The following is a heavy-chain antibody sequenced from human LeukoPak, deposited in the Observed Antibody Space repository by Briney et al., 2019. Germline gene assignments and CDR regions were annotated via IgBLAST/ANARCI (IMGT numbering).Heavy chain of an antibody. CDR2: MSNDGSTK. D-gene: IGHD3-22*01. CDR3: VRPYDTRGYFPDY. J-gene: IGHJ4*02. Sequence: GGSLRLSCAVSGFIFSSYGMHWVRQAPGKGLEWVAVMSNDGSTKYCADSVKGRFTISRDNAKNSLYLQMNSLGAEDTAVYYCVRPYDTRGYFPDYWGQGTLVTVSS. V-gene: IGHV3-30*03. CDR1: GFIFSSYG.